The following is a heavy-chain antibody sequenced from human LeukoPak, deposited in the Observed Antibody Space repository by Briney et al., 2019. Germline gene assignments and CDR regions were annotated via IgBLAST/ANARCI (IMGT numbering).Heavy chain of an antibody. CDR1: GFTFSDYY. CDR2: ISSSGSTI. CDR3: VRYCGGDCYSSFGAFDI. J-gene: IGHJ3*02. Sequence: GGSLRLSCAASGFTFSDYYMSWIRQAPGKGLEWVSYISSSGSTIYYADSVKGRFTISRDNAKNSLYLQMNSLRAEDTAVYYRVRYCGGDCYSSFGAFDIWGQGTMVTVSS. D-gene: IGHD2-21*02. V-gene: IGHV3-11*01.